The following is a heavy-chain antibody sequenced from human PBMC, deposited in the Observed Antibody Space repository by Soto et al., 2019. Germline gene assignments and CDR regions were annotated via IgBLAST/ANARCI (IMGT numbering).Heavy chain of an antibody. Sequence: GGSLRLSCAVCGFTFSSYWMHWVRQAPGKGLVWVSRINSAGSSTSYADSVKGRFTISRDNAKNTLYLQMNSLRAEDTAVYYCARDLDEYDSSGYYYVWGQGTLVTVSS. D-gene: IGHD3-22*01. CDR2: INSAGSST. V-gene: IGHV3-74*01. J-gene: IGHJ4*02. CDR1: GFTFSSYW. CDR3: ARDLDEYDSSGYYYV.